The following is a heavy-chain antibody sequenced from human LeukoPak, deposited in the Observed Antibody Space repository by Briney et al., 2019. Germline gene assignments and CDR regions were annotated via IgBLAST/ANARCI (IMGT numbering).Heavy chain of an antibody. Sequence: ASGKVSCKASVYTLASYYMPWVRQSPGQRLEWRGVINPSVGSASYAQKFQGRVTMTSDTSTSRVYMERSSLRSEPPAGHYIASDCCSNPWGQGTPGTASS. CDR1: VYTLASYY. D-gene: IGHD2-2*01. J-gene: IGHJ5*02. CDR3: ASDCCSNP. CDR2: INPSVGSA. V-gene: IGHV1-46*01.